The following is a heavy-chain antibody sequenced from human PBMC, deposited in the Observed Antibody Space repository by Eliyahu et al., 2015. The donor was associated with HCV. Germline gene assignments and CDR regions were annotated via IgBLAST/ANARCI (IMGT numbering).Heavy chain of an antibody. V-gene: IGHV4-34*01. CDR3: ARAKLNAYYYGMDV. Sequence: QVQLQQWGAGLLKPSETLSLTCAVXGGSFSGYYWSWVRPPPGKGLEWIGEINHSGSTNYNPSLKSRVTISVDTSKNQFSLKLSSVTAADTAVYYCARAKLNAYYYGMDVWGQGTTVTVSS. D-gene: IGHD2-8*01. CDR2: INHSGST. J-gene: IGHJ6*02. CDR1: GGSFSGYY.